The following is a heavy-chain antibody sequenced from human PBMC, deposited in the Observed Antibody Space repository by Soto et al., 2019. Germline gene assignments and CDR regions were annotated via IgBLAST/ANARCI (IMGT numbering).Heavy chain of an antibody. D-gene: IGHD6-25*01. CDR3: ARGAAGLFADFDY. CDR1: GFTFSSYS. J-gene: IGHJ4*02. CDR2: ISSSSSTI. Sequence: EVQLVESGGGLVQPGGSLRLSCAASGFTFSSYSMNWVRQAPGKGREWVSYISSSSSTIYYTDSVKGRFTISRDNAKNSLYLQMNSLRDADTAVYYCARGAAGLFADFDYWGQGTLVT. V-gene: IGHV3-48*02.